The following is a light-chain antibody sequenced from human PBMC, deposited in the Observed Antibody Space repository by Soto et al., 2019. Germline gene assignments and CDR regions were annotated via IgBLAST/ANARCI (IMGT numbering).Light chain of an antibody. CDR3: QQSYSTPRT. J-gene: IGKJ1*01. CDR2: AAS. Sequence: MQSPDTLSLSPGERVTLSCRASQSLPSNSLAWYQQKPGKAPKLLIYAASSLQSGVPSRFSGSGSGTDFTLTISSLQPEDFATYYCQQSYSTPRTFGQGTKVDIK. V-gene: IGKV1-39*01. CDR1: QSLPSN.